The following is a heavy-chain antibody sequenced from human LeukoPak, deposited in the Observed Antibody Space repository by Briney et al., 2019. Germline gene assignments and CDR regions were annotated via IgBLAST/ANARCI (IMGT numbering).Heavy chain of an antibody. CDR1: GGSISSSNYY. CDR3: ARVTKYYIDY. V-gene: IGHV4-39*01. Sequence: SETLSLTCTVSGGSISSSNYYWGWIRQPPGKGLEWIGSIYYSGSTYYNPSLKSRVTISVDTSKNQFSLKLSSVTAEDTAVYYCARVTKYYIDYWGQGTQVTVSS. D-gene: IGHD2-21*02. CDR2: IYYSGST. J-gene: IGHJ4*02.